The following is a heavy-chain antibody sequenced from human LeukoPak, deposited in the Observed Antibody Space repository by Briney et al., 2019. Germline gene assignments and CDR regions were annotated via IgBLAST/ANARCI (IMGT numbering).Heavy chain of an antibody. CDR3: ATNILVRDIINWFDP. CDR1: GYTFTSYY. Sequence: HGASVKVSCKASGYTFTSYYMHWVRQAPGQGLEWMGWIKPNSGGTRSAQKFQGRVTMTRDTSISTAYMELSSLRYDDTAVYYCATNILVRDIINWFDPWGQGTLVTVSS. V-gene: IGHV1-2*02. D-gene: IGHD3-10*01. J-gene: IGHJ5*02. CDR2: IKPNSGGT.